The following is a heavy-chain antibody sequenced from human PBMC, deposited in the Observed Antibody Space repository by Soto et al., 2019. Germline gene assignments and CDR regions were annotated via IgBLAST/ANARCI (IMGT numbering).Heavy chain of an antibody. V-gene: IGHV4-34*01. CDR2: INHSGST. CDR1: GGSFSGYY. D-gene: IGHD3-10*01. J-gene: IGHJ5*02. CDR3: ATGYGSGSAENWFDP. Sequence: LSLTCAVYGGSFSGYYWSWIRQPPGKGLEWIGEINHSGSTNYNPSLKSRVTISVDTSKNQFSLKLSSVTAADTAVYYCATGYGSGSAENWFDPWGQGTLVTVSS.